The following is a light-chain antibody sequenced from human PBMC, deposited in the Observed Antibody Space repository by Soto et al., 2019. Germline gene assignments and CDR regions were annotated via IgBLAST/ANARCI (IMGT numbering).Light chain of an antibody. CDR2: DAS. CDR3: QQYNSYSQT. Sequence: DIQMTHSPSTLSASVGDRVTITCRASQSISSWLAWYQQKPGKAPKLLIYDASSLESGVPSRFSRSGSGKEFTLTISSLQPDDFATHYCQQYNSYSQTFGQGNKVEIX. CDR1: QSISSW. V-gene: IGKV1-5*01. J-gene: IGKJ1*01.